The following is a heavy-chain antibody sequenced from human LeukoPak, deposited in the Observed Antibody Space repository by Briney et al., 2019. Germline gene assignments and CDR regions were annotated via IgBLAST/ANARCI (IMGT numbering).Heavy chain of an antibody. D-gene: IGHD1-26*01. CDR2: ISSSSSYI. CDR3: ARGSGSYVIGDYYYYMDV. V-gene: IGHV3-21*01. J-gene: IGHJ6*03. Sequence: GGSLRLSCAASGFTFSSYSMNWVRQAPGKGLEWVSSISSSSSYIYYADSVKGRFTISRDNAKNSLYLQMNSLRAEDTAVYYCARGSGSYVIGDYYYYMDVWGKGTTVTVSS. CDR1: GFTFSSYS.